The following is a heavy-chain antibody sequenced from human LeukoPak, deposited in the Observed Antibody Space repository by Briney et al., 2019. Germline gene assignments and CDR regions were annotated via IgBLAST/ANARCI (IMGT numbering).Heavy chain of an antibody. J-gene: IGHJ6*02. V-gene: IGHV4-34*01. CDR1: GGSFSGYY. Sequence: SETLPLTCAVYGGSFSGYYWNWIRQPPGKGLEWIGKINHSGSTNYNPSLKSRVTISVDTSKNQFSLKLSSVTAADTAVYYCARARITMIRGVAYGMDVWGQGTTVTVSS. CDR2: INHSGST. D-gene: IGHD3-10*01. CDR3: ARARITMIRGVAYGMDV.